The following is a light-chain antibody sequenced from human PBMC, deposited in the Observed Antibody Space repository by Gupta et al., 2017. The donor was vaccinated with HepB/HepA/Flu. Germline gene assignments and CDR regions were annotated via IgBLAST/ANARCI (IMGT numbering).Light chain of an antibody. CDR3: ATWDDSVNAVA. J-gene: IGLJ2*01. CDR2: ENN. Sequence: QSVLTQPPSVSAAPGQRVTISCSGGTSNIGNNYVSWYQQLPGSAPQLLISENNKRPSGIPDRFSGSRPGTSATLGITGLQTGDEANYYCATWDDSVNAVAFGGGTRLTVL. V-gene: IGLV1-51*02. CDR1: TSNIGNNY.